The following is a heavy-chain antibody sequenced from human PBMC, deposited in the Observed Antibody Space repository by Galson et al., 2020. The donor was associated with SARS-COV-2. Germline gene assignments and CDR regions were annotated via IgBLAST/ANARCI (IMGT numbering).Heavy chain of an antibody. CDR1: GSSFSISGVG. CDR3: ADRLDSSGGWQTFDY. D-gene: IGHD6-19*01. J-gene: IGHJ4*02. Sequence: KMSGPTLVKPTQTLTLTCTFSGSSFSISGVGVGWIRQPPGKALEWLALIYWDNGVRYSPSLKSRLTITKDTSKNQVVLTMTNMDTVDTATYYCADRLDSSGGWQTFDYWGQGILVTVSS. V-gene: IGHV2-5*02. CDR2: IYWDNGV.